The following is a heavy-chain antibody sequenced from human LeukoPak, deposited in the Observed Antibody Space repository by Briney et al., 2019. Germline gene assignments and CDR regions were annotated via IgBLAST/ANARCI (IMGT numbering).Heavy chain of an antibody. CDR2: TYSDGTT. J-gene: IGHJ3*02. CDR1: GFTVSSNF. CDR3: AKEKRNLRGARDAFDT. Sequence: RGSLRLSCAASGFTVSSNFMTWVRQAPGKGLEWVSVTYSDGTTYYADSVKGRFIISRDNSKNTLDLQMNSLRAEDTATYYCAKEKRNLRGARDAFDTWGQETMVTVSA. V-gene: IGHV3-53*01. D-gene: IGHD4/OR15-4a*01.